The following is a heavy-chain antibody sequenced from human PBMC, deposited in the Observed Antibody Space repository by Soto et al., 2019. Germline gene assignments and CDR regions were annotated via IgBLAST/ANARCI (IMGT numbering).Heavy chain of an antibody. V-gene: IGHV1-3*01. CDR3: ARAVFGVVTTYYYAMDV. CDR2: INGGNGNT. J-gene: IGHJ6*02. Sequence: ASVKVSCKTSGYTFSNYTIHWVRQAPGQRLEWVGWINGGNGNTEYSQKFQGRVTISTDTSASTAYMDLTSLTFEDTAVYYCARAVFGVVTTYYYAMDVWGQGTTVTVSS. CDR1: GYTFSNYT. D-gene: IGHD3-3*01.